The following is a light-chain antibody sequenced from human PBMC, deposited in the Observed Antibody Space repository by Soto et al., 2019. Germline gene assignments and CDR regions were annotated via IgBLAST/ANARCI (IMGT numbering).Light chain of an antibody. Sequence: EIVLTQSPGTLSLSPGERATLSCRASQSVSSYLAWYQQKSGQSPRLLIYGASSRATGIPDRFSGSGSGTDFTLTISRLEPEDFAVYYCQQYGSSLTFGQGTKVDIK. J-gene: IGKJ1*01. V-gene: IGKV3-20*01. CDR2: GAS. CDR3: QQYGSSLT. CDR1: QSVSSY.